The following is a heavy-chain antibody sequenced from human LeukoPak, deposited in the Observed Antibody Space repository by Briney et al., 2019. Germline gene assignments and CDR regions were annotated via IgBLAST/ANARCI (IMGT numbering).Heavy chain of an antibody. D-gene: IGHD2-15*01. CDR1: GLSIRTSTHY. Sequence: PSDTLSLPCTVSGLSIRTSTHYWAWIRQPPGKGLDWFVRMFYRVSTYYNAALKSRVTLSVDTSRNQFFLKPSSVTPSDTAIYYCVRQGGWGGAASLIECWGQGALVTVSS. V-gene: IGHV4-39*01. CDR2: MFYRVST. CDR3: VRQGGWGGAASLIEC. J-gene: IGHJ4*02.